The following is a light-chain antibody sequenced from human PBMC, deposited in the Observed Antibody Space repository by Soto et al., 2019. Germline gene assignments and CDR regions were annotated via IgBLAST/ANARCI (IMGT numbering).Light chain of an antibody. Sequence: AIQLTQSPSSLSASVGDRVTITCRASQGISSALAWYQQKPGKAPKLLIYDASSLESGVPSRFSGSGSGTEFTLTISSLQPDDFATYYCQQYSSYSPTFGQGTKVDIK. CDR3: QQYSSYSPT. CDR1: QGISSA. J-gene: IGKJ1*01. CDR2: DAS. V-gene: IGKV1-13*02.